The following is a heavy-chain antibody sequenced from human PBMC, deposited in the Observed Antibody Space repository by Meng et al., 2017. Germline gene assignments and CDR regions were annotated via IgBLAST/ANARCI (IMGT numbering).Heavy chain of an antibody. CDR1: VGTFSSYV. CDR2: IIPIFGTA. J-gene: IGHJ3*02. V-gene: IGHV1-69*05. CDR3: ARDTLLLGYGSSGGAAFDN. D-gene: IGHD6-13*01. Sequence: SVKVSCKPSVGTFSSYVISWVRQAPGQGLAWMGGIIPIFGTANNAQKFQGGDTITTDEPTSTAYIELSSLRSEDTAVYYCARDTLLLGYGSSGGAAFDNWGQGTMVTVSS.